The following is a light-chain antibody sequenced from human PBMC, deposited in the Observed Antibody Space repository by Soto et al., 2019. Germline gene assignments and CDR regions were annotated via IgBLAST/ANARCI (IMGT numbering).Light chain of an antibody. CDR1: QSVSSSY. CDR3: QQYGSSPLT. CDR2: GAS. J-gene: IGKJ4*01. Sequence: EIVLTQSPGTLSLSPGERATLSCRASQSVSSSYLAWYQQKPGQAPRLLIYGASSRATGIPDRLSGSGSETDFTLTISRLEPEDFAVYYCQQYGSSPLTFGGGTKVEIK. V-gene: IGKV3-20*01.